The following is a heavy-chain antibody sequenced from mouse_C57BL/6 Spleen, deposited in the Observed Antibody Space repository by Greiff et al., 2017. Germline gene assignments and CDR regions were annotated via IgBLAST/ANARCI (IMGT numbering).Heavy chain of an antibody. CDR1: GYTFTSYW. Sequence: QVQLQQPGAELVKPGASVKLSCKASGYTFTSYWMHWVKQRPGQGLEWIGMIHPNSGSTNYNEKFKSKATLTVDKSSSTAYMQLSSLTSEDSAVYYCARALDDYDDLFAYWGQGTLVTVSA. J-gene: IGHJ3*01. CDR3: ARALDDYDDLFAY. V-gene: IGHV1-64*01. D-gene: IGHD2-4*01. CDR2: IHPNSGST.